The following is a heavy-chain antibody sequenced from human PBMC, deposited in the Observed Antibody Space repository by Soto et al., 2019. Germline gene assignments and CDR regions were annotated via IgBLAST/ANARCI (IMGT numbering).Heavy chain of an antibody. V-gene: IGHV3-30*18. J-gene: IGHJ1*01. Sequence: QVQLVESGGGVVQPGRSLRLSCAASGFTFSSYGMHWVRQAPGKGLEWVAVISYDGSNKYYADSVKGRFTISRDNSKNTLYLQMNSLRAEDTAVYYCAKDRSSGWYAEYFQHWGQGTLVTVSS. CDR2: ISYDGSNK. D-gene: IGHD6-19*01. CDR1: GFTFSSYG. CDR3: AKDRSSGWYAEYFQH.